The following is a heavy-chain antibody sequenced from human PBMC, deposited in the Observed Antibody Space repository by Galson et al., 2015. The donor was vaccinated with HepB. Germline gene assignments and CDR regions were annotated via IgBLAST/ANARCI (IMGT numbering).Heavy chain of an antibody. D-gene: IGHD1-1*01. CDR1: GFTFSGSA. J-gene: IGHJ3*02. CDR3: TRHRISRWEQLERRGDAFDI. V-gene: IGHV3-73*01. CDR2: IRSKANSYAT. Sequence: SLRLSCAASGFTFSGSAMHWVRQASGKGLEWVGRIRSKANSYATAYAASVKGRFTISRDDSKNTAYLQMNSLKTEDTAVYYCTRHRISRWEQLERRGDAFDIWGQGTMVTVSS.